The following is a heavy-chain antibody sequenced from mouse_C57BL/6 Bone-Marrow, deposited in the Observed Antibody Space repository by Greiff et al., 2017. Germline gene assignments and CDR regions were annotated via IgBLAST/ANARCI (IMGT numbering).Heavy chain of an antibody. Sequence: VQLQQSGAELARPGASVKLSCKASGYTFTSYGISWVKQRTGQGLEWIGEILPGSGSTNYNEKFKGKATFTADTSSNTAYMQLSSLTTEDSAIYYCARYYGSSYSWFAYWGQGTLVTVSA. V-gene: IGHV1-81*01. CDR1: GYTFTSYG. D-gene: IGHD1-1*01. CDR3: ARYYGSSYSWFAY. CDR2: ILPGSGST. J-gene: IGHJ3*01.